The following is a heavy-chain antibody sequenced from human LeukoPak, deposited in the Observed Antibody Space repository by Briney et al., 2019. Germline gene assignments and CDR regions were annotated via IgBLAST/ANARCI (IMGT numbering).Heavy chain of an antibody. J-gene: IGHJ6*02. CDR2: ISYDGSNK. CDR3: ARGGTEIYYRYYGMDV. Sequence: GGSLKLSWAASGFTFNSYAMHWVRKAPGKGLEWVAVISYDGSNKDHAGSVKGRVTISRDNSKNTLYLQMNSLRVEDTAVYYCARGGTEIYYRYYGMDVWGQGTTVTVSS. V-gene: IGHV3-30*04. D-gene: IGHD3-22*01. CDR1: GFTFNSYA.